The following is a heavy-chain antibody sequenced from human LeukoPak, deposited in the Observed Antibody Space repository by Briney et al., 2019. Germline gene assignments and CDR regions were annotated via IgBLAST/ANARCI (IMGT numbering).Heavy chain of an antibody. D-gene: IGHD3-10*01. CDR2: ISGSGGST. CDR3: AKDSPYYYGSGSYFSDY. J-gene: IGHJ4*02. Sequence: QAGGSLRLSCAASGFTFSSYSMSWVRQAPGKGLEWVSAISGSGGSTYYADSVKGRFTISRDNSKNTLYLQMNSLRAEDTAVYYCAKDSPYYYGSGSYFSDYWGQGTLVTVSS. CDR1: GFTFSSYS. V-gene: IGHV3-23*01.